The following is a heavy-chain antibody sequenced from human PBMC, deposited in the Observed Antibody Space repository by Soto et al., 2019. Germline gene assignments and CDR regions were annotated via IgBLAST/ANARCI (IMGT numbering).Heavy chain of an antibody. V-gene: IGHV1-2*04. Sequence: GASVKVSCKASGYTFTGYYMHWVRQAPGQRLEWMGWINPNSGGTNYAQKFQGWVTMTRDTSISTAYMELSRLRSDDTAVYYCASDLRNSIVGTNYYYYGMDVWGQGTTVTVSS. CDR3: ASDLRNSIVGTNYYYYGMDV. CDR2: INPNSGGT. D-gene: IGHD1-26*01. CDR1: GYTFTGYY. J-gene: IGHJ6*02.